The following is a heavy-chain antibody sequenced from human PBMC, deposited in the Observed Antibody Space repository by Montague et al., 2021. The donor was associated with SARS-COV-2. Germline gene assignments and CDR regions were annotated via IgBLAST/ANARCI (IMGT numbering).Heavy chain of an antibody. J-gene: IGHJ4*02. CDR1: GDSVSHDF. D-gene: IGHD1-26*01. CDR2: VYYSRSS. CDR3: VRDPAPSGSGTFYDY. V-gene: IGHV4-59*02. Sequence: SETLSPTCTVSGDSVSHDFWTWIRQPPGKGLEWIGYVYYSRSSSYNPSLRGRVSIAVDTSKNQFSLRLSTVTAADTAIYYCVRDPAPSGSGTFYDYWGQGTLVAVSP.